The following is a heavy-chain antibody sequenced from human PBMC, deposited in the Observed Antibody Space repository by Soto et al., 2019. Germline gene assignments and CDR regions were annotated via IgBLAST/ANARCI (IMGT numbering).Heavy chain of an antibody. CDR1: GYTFTSYD. V-gene: IGHV1-8*01. Sequence: VQLVQSGAEVKKPGASVKVSCKASGYTFTSYDINWVRQATGQGLEWMGWMNPNSGNTGYAQKFQGRVTMTRNTSISTAYMELSSLRSEDTAVYYSATGYSSGWSYYFDYWGQGTLVTVSS. CDR2: MNPNSGNT. D-gene: IGHD6-19*01. J-gene: IGHJ4*02. CDR3: ATGYSSGWSYYFDY.